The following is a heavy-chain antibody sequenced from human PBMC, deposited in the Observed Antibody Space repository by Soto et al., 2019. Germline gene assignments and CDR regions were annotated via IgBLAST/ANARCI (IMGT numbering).Heavy chain of an antibody. CDR1: GYTFTGYY. D-gene: IGHD2-21*02. J-gene: IGHJ5*02. CDR2: INPNSGGT. CDR3: AREDCGGDCSWNWFDP. V-gene: IGHV1-2*04. Sequence: GASVKVSCKASGYTFTGYYMHWVRQAPGQGLEWMGWINPNSGGTNYAQKFQGWVTMTRDTSISTAYMELSRLRSDDTAVYYCAREDCGGDCSWNWFDPWGQGTLVTVSS.